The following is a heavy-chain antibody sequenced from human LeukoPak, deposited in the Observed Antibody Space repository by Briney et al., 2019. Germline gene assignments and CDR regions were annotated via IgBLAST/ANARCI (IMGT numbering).Heavy chain of an antibody. CDR2: ITYSGST. J-gene: IGHJ4*02. Sequence: SETLSLTCTVSGGSISSSSYYWGWIRQPPGKGLEWIGYITYSGSTIYNPSLKSRPTMSVDTSKNQFSLKLSSVTAADTAVYYCAREVAAVAPFGYWGQGTLVTVSS. CDR1: GGSISSSSYY. D-gene: IGHD6-13*01. V-gene: IGHV4-61*01. CDR3: AREVAAVAPFGY.